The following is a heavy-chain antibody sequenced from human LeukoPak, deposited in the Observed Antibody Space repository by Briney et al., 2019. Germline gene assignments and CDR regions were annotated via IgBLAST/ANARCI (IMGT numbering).Heavy chain of an antibody. D-gene: IGHD3-16*02. CDR2: ISGSGGST. CDR1: GFTFSSYA. V-gene: IGHV3-23*01. Sequence: GGSLRLSCAASGFTFSSYAMCWVRQPPGRGREWVAAISGSGGSTYYADSVKGRSTISRDNSKHTLYLQMNSLRAEDTAVYYCAKSYVWGSYRDAFDIWGQGTMVTVSS. CDR3: AKSYVWGSYRDAFDI. J-gene: IGHJ3*02.